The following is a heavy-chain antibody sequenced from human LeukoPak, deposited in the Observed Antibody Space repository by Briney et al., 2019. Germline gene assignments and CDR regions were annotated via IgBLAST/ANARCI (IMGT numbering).Heavy chain of an antibody. V-gene: IGHV3-74*01. CDR1: GFTFSNYW. CDR2: INSDGSST. CDR3: ARDGYCSSTSCYYFDY. J-gene: IGHJ4*02. D-gene: IGHD2-2*01. Sequence: GGSLRLSCAASGFTFSNYWIHWVRQAPGKGLVSVSRINSDGSSTSYADSVKGRFTISRDNAKNTLYLQMNSLRAEDTAVYYCARDGYCSSTSCYYFDYWGQGTLVTVSS.